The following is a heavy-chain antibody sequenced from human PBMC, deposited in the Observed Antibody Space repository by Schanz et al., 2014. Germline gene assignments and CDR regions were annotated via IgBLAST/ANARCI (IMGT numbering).Heavy chain of an antibody. CDR2: MIGSGSSV. CDR1: GFTFSDHY. D-gene: IGHD2-21*02. Sequence: VQLVESGGGLVKPGGSLRLSCAASGFTFSDHYMDWVRQAPGKGLEWVSRMIGSGSSVFYADSVKGRFTISRDNAKNSLYLQMNSLRAEDTALYYCARPSDSSWYMDVWGKGTTVTVSS. J-gene: IGHJ6*03. V-gene: IGHV3-11*01. CDR3: ARPSDSSWYMDV.